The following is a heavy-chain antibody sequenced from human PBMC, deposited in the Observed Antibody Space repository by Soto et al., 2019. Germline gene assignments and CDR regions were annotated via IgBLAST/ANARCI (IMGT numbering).Heavy chain of an antibody. D-gene: IGHD1-1*01. Sequence: QVQLVQSGAEVKKPGSSVKVSCKASGGTFSSYAISWVRQAPGQGLEWMGGLIPIFGTANYAQKFQGRVTITADESTSTAYMELSRLRSEDTAVYYCARERPPADAFDIWGQGTMVTVSS. CDR3: ARERPPADAFDI. CDR2: LIPIFGTA. V-gene: IGHV1-69*12. CDR1: GGTFSSYA. J-gene: IGHJ3*02.